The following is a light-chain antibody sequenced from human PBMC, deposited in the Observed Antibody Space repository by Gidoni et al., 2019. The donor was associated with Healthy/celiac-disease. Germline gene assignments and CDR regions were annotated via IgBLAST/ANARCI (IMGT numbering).Light chain of an antibody. V-gene: IGKV1-33*01. CDR1: QDISNY. J-gene: IGKJ3*01. CDR2: DAS. CDR3: QQYDNLPV. Sequence: DIQMTQSPSSLSASVGDRVTITCQASQDISNYLNWYQQKPGKAPKLLIYDASNLETGVPSRCSGSGSGTDFTFTISSLQPEDIATYYCQQYDNLPVFGPGSKVEIK.